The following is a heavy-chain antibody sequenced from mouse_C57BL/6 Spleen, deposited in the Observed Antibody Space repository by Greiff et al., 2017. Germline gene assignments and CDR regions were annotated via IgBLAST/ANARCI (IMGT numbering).Heavy chain of an antibody. J-gene: IGHJ4*01. CDR2: IYPGDGDT. CDR1: GYAFSSYW. V-gene: IGHV1-80*01. CDR3: ARSSPYYATDH. Sequence: VQLQQSGAELVKPGASVKISCKASGYAFSSYWMNWVKQRPGKGLEWIGQIYPGDGDTNYNGKFKGKATLTADNSSSTAYMQLSSLTSKDTAVYFCARSSPYYATDHWGQGTSVTVSS.